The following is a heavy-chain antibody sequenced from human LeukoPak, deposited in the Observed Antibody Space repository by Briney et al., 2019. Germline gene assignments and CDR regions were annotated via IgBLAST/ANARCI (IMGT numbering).Heavy chain of an antibody. CDR2: IIPIFGTA. V-gene: IGHV1-69*05. D-gene: IGHD3-10*01. J-gene: IGHJ4*02. CDR1: GGTFSSYA. CDR3: ARAPITMVRGVMKTGGGSYFDY. Sequence: ASVKVSCKASGGTFSSYAISWVRQAPGQGLEWMGGIIPIFGTANYAQKLQGRVTITTDAFTSTAYMELSSLRSEDTAVYYCARAPITMVRGVMKTGGGSYFDYWGQGTLVTVSS.